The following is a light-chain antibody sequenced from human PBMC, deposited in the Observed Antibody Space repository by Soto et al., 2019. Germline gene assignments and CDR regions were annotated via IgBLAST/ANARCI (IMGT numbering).Light chain of an antibody. V-gene: IGLV1-51*01. CDR3: GSWDSSMSAYV. CDR1: SSKVGGNS. J-gene: IGLJ1*01. Sequence: QCVLTQPPGVAAAPGQKVTISCAGSSSKVGGNSVSCYHQPPYSAAKLLIYVDNKRPSWIPNRFSHSKSGTSATLGITGFQTGDEPDYYCGSWDSSMSAYVFGTGTTVTVL. CDR2: VDN.